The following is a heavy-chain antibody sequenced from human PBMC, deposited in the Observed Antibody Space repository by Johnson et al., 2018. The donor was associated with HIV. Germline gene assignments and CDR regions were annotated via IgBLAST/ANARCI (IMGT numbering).Heavy chain of an antibody. Sequence: MLLVESGGGLVQPGGSLRLSCAASGFTISSNYMSWVRQAPGKGLAWVSVIYSGGSTYYIDSVKGRFTISRDSSKNTLYLQMNSLRAEDTAVYYCVREGSEWLAGENTFDIWGQGTMVTVSS. J-gene: IGHJ3*02. D-gene: IGHD6-19*01. CDR1: GFTISSNY. CDR2: IYSGGST. CDR3: VREGSEWLAGENTFDI. V-gene: IGHV3-66*01.